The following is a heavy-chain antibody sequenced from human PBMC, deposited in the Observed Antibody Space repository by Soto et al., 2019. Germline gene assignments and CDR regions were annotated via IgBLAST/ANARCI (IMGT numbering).Heavy chain of an antibody. CDR3: ARGGKGTMVRGGDLYYYYGMDV. CDR1: GYTFTSYY. Sequence: ASVKVSCKASGYTFTSYYMHWVRQAPGQGLEWMGWINPNSGGTNYAQKFQGWVTMTRDTSISTAYMELSRLRSDDTAVYYCARGGKGTMVRGGDLYYYYGMDVWGQGTTVTVSS. V-gene: IGHV1-2*04. D-gene: IGHD3-10*01. J-gene: IGHJ6*02. CDR2: INPNSGGT.